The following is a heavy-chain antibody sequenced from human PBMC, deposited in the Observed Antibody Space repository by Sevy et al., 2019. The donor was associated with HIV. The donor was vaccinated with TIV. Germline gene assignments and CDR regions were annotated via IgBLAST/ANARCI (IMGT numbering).Heavy chain of an antibody. CDR1: GGSITSLY. D-gene: IGHD1-26*01. CDR2: IYYNGHI. Sequence: SETLSHTCTVSGGSITSLYWNWIRQPPGKGLEWIANIYYNGHINYNPSLKSRVTLSLDTSKNQFSLRLSSVTAADTAKYYCAGENAWGRGYSWGQGTLVTVSS. V-gene: IGHV4-59*08. J-gene: IGHJ4*02. CDR3: AGENAWGRGYS.